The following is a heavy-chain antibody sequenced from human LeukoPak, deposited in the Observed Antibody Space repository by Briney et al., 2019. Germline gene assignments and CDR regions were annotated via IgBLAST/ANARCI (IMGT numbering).Heavy chain of an antibody. J-gene: IGHJ4*02. Sequence: GGSLRLSCAASGFTFSSYSMNWVRQAPGKGLEWVSSISSSSSYIYYADSVKGRFTISRDNAKNSLYLQMNSLRAEDTAVYYCARGALYQYYLDYWGWGQGTLVTVSS. D-gene: IGHD4-17*01. CDR3: ARGALYQYYLDYWG. CDR1: GFTFSSYS. V-gene: IGHV3-21*01. CDR2: ISSSSSYI.